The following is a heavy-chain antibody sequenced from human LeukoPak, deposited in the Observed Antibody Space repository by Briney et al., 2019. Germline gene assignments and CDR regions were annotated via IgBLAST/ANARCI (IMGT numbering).Heavy chain of an antibody. V-gene: IGHV3-11*01. J-gene: IGHJ4*02. Sequence: GGSLRLSCAASGFTFSDYCMSWIRQAPGKGLEWVSYISSSGSTIYYADSVKGRFTISRDNAKNSLYLQMNSLRAEDTAVYYCARVRYSSSWYYFDYWGQGTLVTVSS. D-gene: IGHD6-13*01. CDR2: ISSSGSTI. CDR3: ARVRYSSSWYYFDY. CDR1: GFTFSDYC.